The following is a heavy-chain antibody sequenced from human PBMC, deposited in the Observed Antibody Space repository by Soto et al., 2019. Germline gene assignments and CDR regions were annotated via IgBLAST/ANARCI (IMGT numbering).Heavy chain of an antibody. D-gene: IGHD1-1*01. CDR1: GFTFSSYT. Sequence: PGGSLRLSCAASGFTFSSYTMNWVRQAPGKGLEWVSFISSSGTYTYYADSLKGRFTISRDNAKDSLYLQMNSLRAEDTAVYYCAKDLNPERPSGFDYWGQGTLVTVSS. CDR2: ISSSGTYT. CDR3: AKDLNPERPSGFDY. J-gene: IGHJ4*02. V-gene: IGHV3-21*01.